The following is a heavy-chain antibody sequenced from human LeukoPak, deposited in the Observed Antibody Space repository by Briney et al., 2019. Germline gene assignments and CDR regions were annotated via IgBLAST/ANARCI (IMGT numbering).Heavy chain of an antibody. J-gene: IGHJ4*02. CDR3: ARDYCGGDCFPDY. V-gene: IGHV1-2*06. CDR2: INPNSGDT. CDR1: GYTFTGYY. D-gene: IGHD2-21*02. Sequence: ASVKVSCKASGYTFTGYYVHWVRQAPGQGLEWMGRINPNSGDTNYAQKFQGRVTMTRDTSISTAYMELSRLRSDDTAVYYCARDYCGGDCFPDYWGQGTLVTVSS.